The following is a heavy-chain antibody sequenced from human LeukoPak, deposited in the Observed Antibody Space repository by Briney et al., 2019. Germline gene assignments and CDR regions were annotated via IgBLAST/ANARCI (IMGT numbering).Heavy chain of an antibody. J-gene: IGHJ4*02. CDR2: INHSGIT. CDR3: AWDHCSGGSCYSR. D-gene: IGHD2-15*01. CDR1: GGSFSGYY. Sequence: SETLSLTCAVYGGSFSGYYWNWIRQPPGKGLEWIGEINHSGITNYNASLKSRVTISVDTSKNQFSLRLRSVIAADTAAYYCAWDHCSGGSCYSRWGQGTLVTVSS. V-gene: IGHV4-34*01.